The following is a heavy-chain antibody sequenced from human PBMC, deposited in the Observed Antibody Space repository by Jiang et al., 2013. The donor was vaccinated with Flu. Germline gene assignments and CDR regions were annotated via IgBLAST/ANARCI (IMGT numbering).Heavy chain of an antibody. V-gene: IGHV1-18*01. J-gene: IGHJ3*02. CDR2: ISAYNGNT. CDR1: GYTFTIYG. D-gene: IGHD2-15*01. Sequence: GAEVKKPGASVKVSCKASGYTFTIYGISWVRQAPGQGLEWMGWISAYNGNTNYAQKLQGRVTMTTDTSTSTAYMELRSLRSDDTAVYYCARDVGAPYCSGGSCYSGAFDIWGQGTMVTVSS. CDR3: ARDVGAPYCSGGSCYSGAFDI.